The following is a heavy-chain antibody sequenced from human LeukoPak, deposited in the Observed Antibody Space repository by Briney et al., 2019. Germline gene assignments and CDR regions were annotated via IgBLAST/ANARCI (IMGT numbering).Heavy chain of an antibody. Sequence: ASVKVSCKASGYTFTSYGISWVRQAAGQGLEWMGWISAYNGNTNYAQKLQGRVTMTTDTSTSTAYMELRSLRSDDTAVYYCARVAEMATGPRGCDAFDIWGQGTMVTVSS. CDR2: ISAYNGNT. V-gene: IGHV1-18*01. CDR1: GYTFTSYG. J-gene: IGHJ3*02. CDR3: ARVAEMATGPRGCDAFDI. D-gene: IGHD5-24*01.